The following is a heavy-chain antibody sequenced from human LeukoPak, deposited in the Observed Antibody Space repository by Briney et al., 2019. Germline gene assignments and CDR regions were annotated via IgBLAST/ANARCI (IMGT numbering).Heavy chain of an antibody. CDR2: IDTSGNT. J-gene: IGHJ4*02. D-gene: IGHD3-3*01. V-gene: IGHV4-4*07. CDR3: ATPGADFWSGSPLYYFDY. Sequence: SETLSLTCTVSGGSISSYYWSWIRQPAGKGLEWIGRIDTSGNTNYKPSLKSRVTMSVDTSKKQFSLKLSSVTAADTAVYYCATPGADFWSGSPLYYFDYWGQGTLVTVSS. CDR1: GGSISSYY.